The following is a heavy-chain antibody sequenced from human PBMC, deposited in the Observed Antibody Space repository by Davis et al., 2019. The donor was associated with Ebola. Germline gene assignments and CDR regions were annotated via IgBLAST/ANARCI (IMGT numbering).Heavy chain of an antibody. D-gene: IGHD6-13*01. J-gene: IGHJ4*02. CDR2: IWYDGSNK. Sequence: PGGSLRLSCAASGFTFSSYGMHWVRQASGKGLEWVAVIWYDGSNKYYADSVKGRFTISRDNSKNTLYLQMNSLRAEDTAVYYCAKVRSSSWNDYWGQGTLVTVSS. CDR1: GFTFSSYG. V-gene: IGHV3-30*02. CDR3: AKVRSSSWNDY.